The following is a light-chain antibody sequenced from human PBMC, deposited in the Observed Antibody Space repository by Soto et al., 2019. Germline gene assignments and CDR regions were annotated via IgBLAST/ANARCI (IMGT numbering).Light chain of an antibody. J-gene: IGKJ1*01. V-gene: IGKV1-39*01. Sequence: DIQMTQSPSPLSASVGDRVTITCRASQNIKTYLNWYQHKPGKAPDLLIHDATTLQTGVASRFSGSGSGTDFTLTISILQPEDFATYYWQQSFVTPRTFGPGTRVDIK. CDR1: QNIKTY. CDR3: QQSFVTPRT. CDR2: DAT.